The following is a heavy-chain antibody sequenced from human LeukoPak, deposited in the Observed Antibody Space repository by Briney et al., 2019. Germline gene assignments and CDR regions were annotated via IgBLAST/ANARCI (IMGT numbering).Heavy chain of an antibody. Sequence: SETLSLTCTVSGGSISSYYWSWIRQPPGKGLEWIGYIYYSGSTYYNPSLKSRVTISVDTPKNQFSLKLSSVTAADTAVYYCARGCTNGVCYHAFDIWGQGTMVTVSS. CDR2: IYYSGST. J-gene: IGHJ3*02. CDR3: ARGCTNGVCYHAFDI. V-gene: IGHV4-59*08. D-gene: IGHD2-8*01. CDR1: GGSISSYY.